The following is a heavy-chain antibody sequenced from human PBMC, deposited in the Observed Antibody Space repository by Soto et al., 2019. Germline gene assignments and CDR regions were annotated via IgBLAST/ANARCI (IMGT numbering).Heavy chain of an antibody. CDR2: TSNSAPT. J-gene: IGHJ4*02. CDR3: ATMGTPATGLYFFDY. D-gene: IGHD2-15*01. CDR1: GGSISSYH. V-gene: IGHV4-59*08. Sequence: SETLSLTCTVSGGSISSYHWSWIRQSPGKGLEWIGYTSNSAPTIYNPSLKSRVTISADTSKNQFSLRLSSVTAADTAVYYCATMGTPATGLYFFDYWGQGSLVTVSS.